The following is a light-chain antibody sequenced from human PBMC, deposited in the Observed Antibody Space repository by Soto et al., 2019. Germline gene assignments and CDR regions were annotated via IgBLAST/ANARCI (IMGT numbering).Light chain of an antibody. CDR3: QQYGRSLFT. Sequence: EIVLTQSPGTLSFSPGERATLSCRASQSVSSSYLAWYQQKPGQAPRLLIYGASSRATGIPDRFSGSGSGTDFTLTISRLEPEDFAVYYCQQYGRSLFTFGPGTKVDIK. CDR1: QSVSSSY. V-gene: IGKV3-20*01. J-gene: IGKJ3*01. CDR2: GAS.